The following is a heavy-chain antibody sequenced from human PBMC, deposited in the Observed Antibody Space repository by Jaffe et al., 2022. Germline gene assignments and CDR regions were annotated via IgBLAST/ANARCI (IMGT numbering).Heavy chain of an antibody. Sequence: QVQLVESGGGVVQPGGSLRLSCAASGFTFTNYGIHWVRQTPVKGLEWVAFIRYDGSKQWYADSVKGRFTISRDNSQSTLYLQMNSLRAEDSAIYYCAKDGVAAALTYYFEYWGQGTLVTVSS. J-gene: IGHJ4*02. D-gene: IGHD6-13*01. CDR1: GFTFTNYG. CDR3: AKDGVAAALTYYFEY. CDR2: IRYDGSKQ. V-gene: IGHV3-30*02.